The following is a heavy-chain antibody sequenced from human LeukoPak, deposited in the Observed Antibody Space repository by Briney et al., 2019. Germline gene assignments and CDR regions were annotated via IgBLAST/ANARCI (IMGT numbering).Heavy chain of an antibody. J-gene: IGHJ4*02. CDR3: ARGQFGTFDY. CDR2: IYYSGST. D-gene: IGHD3-10*01. Sequence: PSETLSLTCTVSGGSISSHYWSWIRQPPGKGLEWIGYIYYSGSTDYSPSLKSRVTISVDTSKNQFSLKLSSVTAADTAVYYCARGQFGTFDYWGQGTLVTISS. CDR1: GGSISSHY. V-gene: IGHV4-59*11.